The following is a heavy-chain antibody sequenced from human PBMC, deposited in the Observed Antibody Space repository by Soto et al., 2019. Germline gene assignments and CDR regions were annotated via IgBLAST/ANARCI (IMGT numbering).Heavy chain of an antibody. J-gene: IGHJ5*02. Sequence: SETLSLTCTVSGASISGFYWSWIRKSAGKGLEWIGRIYATGTTDYNPSLKSRVMMSVDTSKKQFSLKLRSVTAADTAVYYCVRDGTKTLRDWFDPWGQGISVTV. CDR1: GASISGFY. V-gene: IGHV4-4*07. CDR2: IYATGTT. CDR3: VRDGTKTLRDWFDP. D-gene: IGHD1-1*01.